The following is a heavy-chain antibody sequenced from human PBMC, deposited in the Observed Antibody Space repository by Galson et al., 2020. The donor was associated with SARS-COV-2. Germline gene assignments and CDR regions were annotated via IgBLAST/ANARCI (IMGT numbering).Heavy chain of an antibody. D-gene: IGHD3-3*01. CDR3: AKDQRITICGVASPNWFDP. J-gene: IGHJ5*02. V-gene: IGHV3-23*01. Sequence: GESLKIPCAASGFTFSSYAIRWDRQAPGKGLEWVSAITRSGGSTYHAQSVTERLTLSRDNFKNTLYLQMNSLRAEDTAVYDCAKDQRITICGVASPNWFDPWGQGTLVTVSS. CDR2: ITRSGGST. CDR1: GFTFSSYA.